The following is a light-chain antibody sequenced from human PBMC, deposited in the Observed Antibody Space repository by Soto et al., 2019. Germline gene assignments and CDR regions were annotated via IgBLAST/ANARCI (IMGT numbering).Light chain of an antibody. V-gene: IGKV3-20*01. CDR1: QSVSSSY. J-gene: IGKJ1*01. Sequence: EIVMTQSPATLSVSPGGRATLSCRASQSVSSSYLAWYQQKPGQAPRLLIYGASSRATGIPDRFSGSGSGTDFTLTISRLEPEDFAVYYCQQYGSSPNTFGQGTKVDIK. CDR2: GAS. CDR3: QQYGSSPNT.